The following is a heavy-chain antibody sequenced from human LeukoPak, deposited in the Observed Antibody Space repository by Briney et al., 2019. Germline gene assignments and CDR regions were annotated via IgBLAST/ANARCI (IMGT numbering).Heavy chain of an antibody. V-gene: IGHV4-4*07. CDR1: GGSMCDYY. Sequence: SETLSLTCGVSGGSMCDYYWSWLRQPAGKGLEGIGRVSSTGSTDRSPSLKRRVTMLVDTSKQGLSVKLASVPASYPAVYYCARALYCRGGHCHNLAWFGRWGQGAPVTVSS. CDR2: VSSTGST. J-gene: IGHJ5*02. D-gene: IGHD2-15*01. CDR3: ARALYCRGGHCHNLAWFGR.